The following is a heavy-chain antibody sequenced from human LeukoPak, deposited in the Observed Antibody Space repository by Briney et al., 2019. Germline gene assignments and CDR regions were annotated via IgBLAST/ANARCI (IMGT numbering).Heavy chain of an antibody. CDR2: ISSGSRTI. CDR3: ATGSWQSPFDY. V-gene: IGHV3-48*04. Sequence: PGGSLRLSCAASGFSFSIFSMNWVRQAPGKGLEWVSYISSGSRTIYYADSVKGRFTISRDNAKNSLYLQMNSLRAEDTAVYYCATGSWQSPFDYWGQGTLVTVSS. D-gene: IGHD1-26*01. CDR1: GFSFSIFS. J-gene: IGHJ4*02.